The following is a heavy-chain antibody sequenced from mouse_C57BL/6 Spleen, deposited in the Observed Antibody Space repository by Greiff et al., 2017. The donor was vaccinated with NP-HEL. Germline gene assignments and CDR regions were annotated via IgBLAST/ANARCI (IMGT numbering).Heavy chain of an antibody. CDR3: ARNRAAQATKAMDY. CDR1: GFSLTSYG. CDR2: IWSGGST. D-gene: IGHD3-2*02. V-gene: IGHV2-2*01. Sequence: VMLVESGPGLVQPSQSLSITCTVSGFSLTSYGVHWVRQSPGKGLEWLGVIWSGGSTDYNAAFISRLSISKDNSKSQVFFKMNSLQADDTAIYYCARNRAAQATKAMDYWGQGTSVTVSS. J-gene: IGHJ4*01.